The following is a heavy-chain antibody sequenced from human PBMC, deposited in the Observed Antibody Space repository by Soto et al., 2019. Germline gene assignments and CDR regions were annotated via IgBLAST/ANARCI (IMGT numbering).Heavy chain of an antibody. CDR3: ARDRSRFGEPNDAFDI. Sequence: ASVKVSCKASGGTFSSYAISWVRQAPGQGLEWMGGIIPIFGTANYAQKFQGRVTITADESTSTAYMELSSLRSEDTAVYYCARDRSRFGEPNDAFDIWGQGTMVTVSS. CDR2: IIPIFGTA. D-gene: IGHD3-10*01. V-gene: IGHV1-69*13. J-gene: IGHJ3*02. CDR1: GGTFSSYA.